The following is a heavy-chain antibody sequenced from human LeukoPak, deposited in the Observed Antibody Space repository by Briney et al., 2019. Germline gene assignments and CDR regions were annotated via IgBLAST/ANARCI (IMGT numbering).Heavy chain of an antibody. J-gene: IGHJ3*02. D-gene: IGHD3-9*01. Sequence: SETLSLTCTVSGGPISSSSYYWGWIRQPPGKGLEWIGSIYYSGSTYYNPSLKSRVTISVDTSKNQFSLKLSSVTAADTAVYYCARRSHHYDILTGYAFDIWGQGTMVTVSS. V-gene: IGHV4-39*01. CDR2: IYYSGST. CDR3: ARRSHHYDILTGYAFDI. CDR1: GGPISSSSYY.